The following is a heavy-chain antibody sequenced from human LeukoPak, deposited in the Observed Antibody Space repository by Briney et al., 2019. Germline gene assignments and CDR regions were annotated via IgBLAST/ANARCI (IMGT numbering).Heavy chain of an antibody. Sequence: ASVKVSCKASGYTFTSYGISWVRQAPGQGLGWMGWISAYNGNTNYAQKLQGRVTMTTDTSTSTAYMELRSLRSDDTAVYYCARDPNIVVVVAATVRDNWFDPWGQGTLVTVSS. J-gene: IGHJ5*02. CDR2: ISAYNGNT. CDR1: GYTFTSYG. CDR3: ARDPNIVVVVAATVRDNWFDP. D-gene: IGHD2-15*01. V-gene: IGHV1-18*01.